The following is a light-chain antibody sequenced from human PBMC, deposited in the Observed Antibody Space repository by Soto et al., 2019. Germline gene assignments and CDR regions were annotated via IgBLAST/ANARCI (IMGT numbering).Light chain of an antibody. J-gene: IGLJ1*01. V-gene: IGLV2-14*01. Sequence: QSALTQPASVSGSPGQSITISCTGTSSDVGGYNYVSWYQQHPGKAPKLIMYEVSTRPSGVSNRYSGSNSGNTASLTISGLQAEDEADYYCNAYTSKSTGVFGTGTKVTVL. CDR3: NAYTSKSTGV. CDR1: SSDVGGYNY. CDR2: EVS.